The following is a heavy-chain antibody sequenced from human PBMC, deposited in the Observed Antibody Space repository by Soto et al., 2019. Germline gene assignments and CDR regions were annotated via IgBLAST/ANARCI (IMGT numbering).Heavy chain of an antibody. D-gene: IGHD3-22*01. CDR2: IYWDDDK. CDR3: AHSLIGYYYDSSGSNWFDP. J-gene: IGHJ5*02. CDR1: GFSVSTGGVG. V-gene: IGHV2-5*02. Sequence: PTLVNPTQTLTLTCTFSGFSVSTGGVGVGWIRQPPGKALEWLALIYWDDDKRYSPSLKSRLIITKDTSKNQVVLTMTNMDPVDTATYYCAHSLIGYYYDSSGSNWFDPWAQGTLVTVSS.